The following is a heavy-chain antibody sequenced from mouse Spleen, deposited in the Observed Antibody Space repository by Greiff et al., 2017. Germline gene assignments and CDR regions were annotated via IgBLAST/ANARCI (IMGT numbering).Heavy chain of an antibody. CDR2: INPNNGGT. CDR1: GYTFTDYN. J-gene: IGHJ4*01. V-gene: IGHV1-18*01. Sequence: VQLQQSGPELVKPGASVKIPCKASGYTFTDYNMDWVKQSHGKSLEWIGDINPNNGGTIYNQKFKGKATLTVDKSSSTAYMELRSLTSVDTAVYYCARRSNYVDYYAKDYWGQGTSVTVSS. CDR3: ARRSNYVDYYAKDY. D-gene: IGHD2-5*01.